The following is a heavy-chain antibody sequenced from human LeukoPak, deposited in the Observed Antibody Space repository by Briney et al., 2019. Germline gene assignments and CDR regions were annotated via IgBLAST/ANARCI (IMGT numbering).Heavy chain of an antibody. V-gene: IGHV3-48*01. J-gene: IGHJ4*02. D-gene: IGHD3-22*01. Sequence: GGSLRLSCAASGFTFSSYSMNWVRQAPGKGLEWVSYISSSRSTIYYVDSVKGRFTISRDNVKNSLYLQMNSLRAEDTAVYYCARDRYYYDGSGYLNWGQGTLVTVSS. CDR2: ISSSRSTI. CDR3: ARDRYYYDGSGYLN. CDR1: GFTFSSYS.